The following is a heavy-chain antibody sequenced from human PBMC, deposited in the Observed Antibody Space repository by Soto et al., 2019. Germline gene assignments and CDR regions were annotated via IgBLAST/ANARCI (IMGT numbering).Heavy chain of an antibody. CDR2: ISAYNGNT. D-gene: IGHD3-10*01. Sequence: ASVKVSCTASCYTSASYGISWVRQSPGQGLEWMGLISAYNGNTNYAQKLQGRVTMTTDTSTSTAYMELRSLRSEDTAVYSCARDRDDKNGAFDIWGQGTMVTVSS. V-gene: IGHV1-18*04. J-gene: IGHJ3*02. CDR1: CYTSASYG. CDR3: ARDRDDKNGAFDI.